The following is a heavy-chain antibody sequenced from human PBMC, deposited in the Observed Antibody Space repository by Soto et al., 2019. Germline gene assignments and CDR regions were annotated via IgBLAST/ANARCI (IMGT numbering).Heavy chain of an antibody. CDR2: IWYDGSNK. Sequence: GGSLRLSCAASGFTFSSYGMHWVRQAPGKGLEWVAVIWYDGSNKYYADSVKGRFTISRDNSKNTLYLQMNSLRAEDTAVYYCARDLLRGDSGKLHYYYGMDVWGQGTTVTVSS. J-gene: IGHJ6*02. CDR3: ARDLLRGDSGKLHYYYGMDV. D-gene: IGHD2-21*02. V-gene: IGHV3-33*01. CDR1: GFTFSSYG.